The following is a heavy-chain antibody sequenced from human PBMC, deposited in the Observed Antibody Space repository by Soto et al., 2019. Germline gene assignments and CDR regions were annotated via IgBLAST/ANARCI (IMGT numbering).Heavy chain of an antibody. CDR2: VSYDGSVT. J-gene: IGHJ5*02. CDR1: GFTFSGFG. D-gene: IGHD3-16*01. CDR3: ARLGPFGRQPNSLRYNWLAP. Sequence: GGSLRLSCAATGFTFSGFGMHWLRQVPGKGLEWVGLVSYDGSVTYYADSVKGRFTISRDNSKNTVYLQMNSLRGEDTAIYYCARLGPFGRQPNSLRYNWLAPWGQGT. V-gene: IGHV3-33*01.